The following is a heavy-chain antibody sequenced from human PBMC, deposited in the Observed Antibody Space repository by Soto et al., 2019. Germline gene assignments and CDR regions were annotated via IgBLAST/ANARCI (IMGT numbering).Heavy chain of an antibody. V-gene: IGHV4-31*03. J-gene: IGHJ4*02. D-gene: IGHD2-8*01. CDR1: GGSISSGGYY. CDR2: IYYSGST. Sequence: PSETLSLTCTVSGGSISSGGYYWSWIRQHPGKGLEWIGYIYYSGSTYYNPSLKSRVTISVDTSKNQFSLKLSSVTAADTAVYYCARAEWPQEYYFDYWGQGTLVTVSS. CDR3: ARAEWPQEYYFDY.